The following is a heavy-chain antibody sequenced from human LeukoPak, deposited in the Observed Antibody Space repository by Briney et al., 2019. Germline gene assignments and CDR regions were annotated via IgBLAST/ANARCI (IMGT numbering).Heavy chain of an antibody. J-gene: IGHJ6*03. D-gene: IGHD2-15*01. CDR1: GFTFSSYA. Sequence: GGSLRLSCAASGFTFSSYAMHWVRQAPGKGLEYVSAISSNGGSTHYANSVKGRFTISRDNSKNTLYLQMNSLRAEDTAVYYCARSGAVVVAPNYYYYYYYMDVWGKGTTVTVSS. CDR2: ISSNGGST. V-gene: IGHV3-64*01. CDR3: ARSGAVVVAPNYYYYYYYMDV.